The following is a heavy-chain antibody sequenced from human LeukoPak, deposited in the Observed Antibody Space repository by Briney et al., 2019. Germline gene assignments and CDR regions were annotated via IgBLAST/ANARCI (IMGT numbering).Heavy chain of an antibody. Sequence: GGSLRLSCAASGFTFSSYAMSWVRQAPGKGLEWVSAISGSGGSTYYADSVKGRFTISRDNSKNTLYLQMNTLRAEDTAVYYCAKDVGYCSGGSCDSNYYYYGMDVWGQGTTVTVSS. V-gene: IGHV3-23*01. CDR2: ISGSGGST. D-gene: IGHD2-15*01. CDR1: GFTFSSYA. J-gene: IGHJ6*02. CDR3: AKDVGYCSGGSCDSNYYYYGMDV.